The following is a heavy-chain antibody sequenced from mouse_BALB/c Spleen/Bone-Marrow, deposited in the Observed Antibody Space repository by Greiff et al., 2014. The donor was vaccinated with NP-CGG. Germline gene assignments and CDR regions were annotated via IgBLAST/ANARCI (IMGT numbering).Heavy chain of an antibody. J-gene: IGHJ3*01. CDR2: IDPANGNI. V-gene: IGHV14-3*02. CDR1: GFNIKDTY. CDR3: APYYYGRWFAN. Sequence: EVKLVESGAELVKPGASVKLPCTASGFNIKDTYMHWVKQRPEQGLEWIGRIDPANGNIKYDPKFQGKATITADTSSNTAYLQLSSLTSEDTAVYYCAPYYYGRWFANWGQGTLVTVSA. D-gene: IGHD1-1*01.